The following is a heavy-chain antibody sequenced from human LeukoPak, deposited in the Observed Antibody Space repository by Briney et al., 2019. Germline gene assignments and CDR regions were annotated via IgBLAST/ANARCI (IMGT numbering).Heavy chain of an antibody. D-gene: IGHD3-9*01. CDR2: ISWNGGSI. Sequence: PGGSLRLSCAASGFTFDDYAMHWVRQAPGKGLEWVSGISWNGGSIGYADSVKGRFTISRDNAKNSLYLQMNSLRPEDTALYYCAKDRWGDILSNGMDVWGQGTTVTVSS. V-gene: IGHV3-9*01. CDR1: GFTFDDYA. J-gene: IGHJ6*02. CDR3: AKDRWGDILSNGMDV.